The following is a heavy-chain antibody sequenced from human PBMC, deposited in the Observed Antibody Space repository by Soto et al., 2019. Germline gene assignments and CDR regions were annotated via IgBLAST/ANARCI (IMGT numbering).Heavy chain of an antibody. CDR1: GFTFSSYA. CDR3: AKVKGSSSGRFDY. D-gene: IGHD6-6*01. CDR2: ISDGGGST. J-gene: IGHJ4*02. Sequence: GGSLRLSCAASGFTFSSYAMSWVRQAPGKGLEWVSGISDGGGSTYYADSVKGRFTISRDNSKNTMYLQMNSLRAEDTAMYYCAKVKGSSSGRFDYWGLGTLVTVSS. V-gene: IGHV3-23*01.